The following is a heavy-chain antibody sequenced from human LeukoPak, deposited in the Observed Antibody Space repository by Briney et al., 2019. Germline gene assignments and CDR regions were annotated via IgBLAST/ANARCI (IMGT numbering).Heavy chain of an antibody. D-gene: IGHD4-11*01. V-gene: IGHV3-23*01. J-gene: IGHJ4*02. CDR1: GFIFSNYA. CDR3: AKSVEHSNYRKFHD. Sequence: GGSLRLSCAAAGFIFSNYAMSWVRQAPGKGPEWVSGISGGGGGTYYADSVKGRFTISRANSKNTLYLQMKSLRVDDTAVYYCAKSVEHSNYRKFHDWGQGTLVTVSS. CDR2: ISGGGGGT.